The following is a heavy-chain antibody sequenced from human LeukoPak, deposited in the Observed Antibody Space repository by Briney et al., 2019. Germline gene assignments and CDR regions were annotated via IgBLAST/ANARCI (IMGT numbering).Heavy chain of an antibody. CDR3: ARSSGIGTTDY. D-gene: IGHD1-1*01. CDR1: EFTFSTYW. CDR2: INYDGGQT. V-gene: IGHV3-7*03. Sequence: QAGGSLRLSCAASEFTFSTYWMSWVRQAPGKGLEWVANINYDGGQTYYVDSVRGRFTISRDKAKNSLYLQMNSLRVEDTAVYYCARSSGIGTTDYWGQGTLVIVSS. J-gene: IGHJ4*02.